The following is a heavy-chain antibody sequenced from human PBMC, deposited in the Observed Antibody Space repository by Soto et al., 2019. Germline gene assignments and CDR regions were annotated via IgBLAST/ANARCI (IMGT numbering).Heavy chain of an antibody. CDR1: GFIFSNVW. CDR2: IKSKTDGGTT. J-gene: IGHJ3*02. V-gene: IGHV3-15*07. CDR3: TSRLAFDI. Sequence: EVQLVESGGDLVKPGGSLRLSCAASGFIFSNVWMTWVRQAPGKGLEWVGRIKSKTDGGTTDYAAPVKDRFTISRDDSKNTLYLEMNSLKTEDTAVYYCTSRLAFDIWGHGTVVTVSS.